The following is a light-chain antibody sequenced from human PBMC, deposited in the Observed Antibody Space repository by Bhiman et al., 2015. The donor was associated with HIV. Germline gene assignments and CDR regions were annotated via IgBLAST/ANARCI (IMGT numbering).Light chain of an antibody. CDR3: SSFAGSPRYYV. CDR1: SRDIGSFNY. CDR2: EVS. J-gene: IGLJ1*01. Sequence: QSALTQPPSASGSPGQSVTISCTGTSRDIGSFNYVSWYQQYPGKAPKLMIFEVSKRPSGVPDRFSGSKSGNTASLTVSGLQAEDEADYYCSSFAGSPRYYVFATGTKVTVL. V-gene: IGLV2-8*01.